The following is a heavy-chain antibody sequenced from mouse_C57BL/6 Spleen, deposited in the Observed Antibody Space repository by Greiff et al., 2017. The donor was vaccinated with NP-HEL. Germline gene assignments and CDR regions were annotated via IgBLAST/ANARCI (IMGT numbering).Heavy chain of an antibody. D-gene: IGHD2-1*01. Sequence: EVKLVESGGGLVKPGGSLKLSCAASGFTFSDYGMHWVRQAPEKGLEWVAYISSGSSTIYYADTVKGRFTISRDNAKNTLFLQMTSLRSEDTAMYYCARPTTMVTTPFAYWGQGTLVTVSA. CDR3: ARPTTMVTTPFAY. V-gene: IGHV5-17*01. CDR1: GFTFSDYG. CDR2: ISSGSSTI. J-gene: IGHJ3*01.